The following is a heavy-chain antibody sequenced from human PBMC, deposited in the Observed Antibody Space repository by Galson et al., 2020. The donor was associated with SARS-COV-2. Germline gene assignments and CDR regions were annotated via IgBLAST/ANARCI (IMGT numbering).Heavy chain of an antibody. V-gene: IGHV2-5*01. Sequence: SGPTLVKPTQTLTLTCTFSGFSLSTSGVGVGWIRQPPGKALEWLALIYWNDDKRYSPSLKSRLTITKDTSKNQVVLTMTNMDPVDTATYYCAHYREEVTAALPHYYYYYYMDVWGKGTTVTVSS. CDR1: GFSLSTSGVG. D-gene: IGHD6-25*01. CDR3: AHYREEVTAALPHYYYYYYMDV. J-gene: IGHJ6*03. CDR2: IYWNDDK.